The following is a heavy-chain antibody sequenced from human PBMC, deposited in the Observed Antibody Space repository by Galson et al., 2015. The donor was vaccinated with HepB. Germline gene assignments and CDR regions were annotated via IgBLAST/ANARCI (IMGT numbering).Heavy chain of an antibody. CDR2: IKQDGSDK. Sequence: SLRLSCAASGFTFDNYAMSWVRQAPGKGLEWVADIKQDGSDKYYVDSVKGRFTISRDTVKNSLFLQMNSLRAEDTAVYYCARDNIVPTTSGWGFDHWGQGTLVTVSS. V-gene: IGHV3-7*03. J-gene: IGHJ4*02. CDR3: ARDNIVPTTSGWGFDH. CDR1: GFTFDNYA. D-gene: IGHD5-12*01.